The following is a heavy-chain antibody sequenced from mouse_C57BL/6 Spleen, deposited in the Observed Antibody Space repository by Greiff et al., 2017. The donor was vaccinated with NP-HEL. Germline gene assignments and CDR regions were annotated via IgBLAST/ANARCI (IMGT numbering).Heavy chain of an antibody. CDR3: ARGGNYYGSSYYFDY. Sequence: EVQLVVSGGGLVKPGGSLKLSCAASGFTFSDYGMHWVRQAPEKGLEWVAYISSGSSTIYYADTVKGRFTISRDNAKNTLFLQMTSLRSEDTAMYYCARGGNYYGSSYYFDYWGQGTTLTVSS. CDR1: GFTFSDYG. V-gene: IGHV5-17*01. D-gene: IGHD1-1*01. CDR2: ISSGSSTI. J-gene: IGHJ2*01.